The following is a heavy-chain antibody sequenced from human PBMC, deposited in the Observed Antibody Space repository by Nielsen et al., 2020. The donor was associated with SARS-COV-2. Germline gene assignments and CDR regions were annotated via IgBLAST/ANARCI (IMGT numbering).Heavy chain of an antibody. Sequence: GESLKISCAASGFTFSSYAMSWVRQAPGKGLEWVSAISGRGGSTYYADSVKGRFTISRDNSKNTLYLQMNSLRAEDTAVYYCAKDMAYYDILTGYHYGMDVWGQGTTVTVSS. CDR1: GFTFSSYA. V-gene: IGHV3-23*01. CDR2: ISGRGGST. J-gene: IGHJ6*02. D-gene: IGHD3-9*01. CDR3: AKDMAYYDILTGYHYGMDV.